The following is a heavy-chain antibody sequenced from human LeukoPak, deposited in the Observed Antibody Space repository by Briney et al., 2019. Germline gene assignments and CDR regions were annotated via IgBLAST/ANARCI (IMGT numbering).Heavy chain of an antibody. V-gene: IGHV4-39*01. D-gene: IGHD2-15*01. J-gene: IGHJ4*02. CDR3: ARLWSTSCKGGSCPHQPNY. CDR1: GGSISSSAYH. Sequence: SESLSLTCTVSGGSISSSAYHWGWIRQPPGKGLEWIGTINYGGNTYYNLSLKSRVIIFLDTSKNQFSLKLSSVTAADTAVYYCARLWSTSCKGGSCPHQPNYWGQGTRVTVPS. CDR2: INYGGNT.